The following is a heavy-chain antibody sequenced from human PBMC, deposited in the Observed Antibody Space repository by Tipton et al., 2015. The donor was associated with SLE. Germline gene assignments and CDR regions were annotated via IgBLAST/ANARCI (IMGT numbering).Heavy chain of an antibody. J-gene: IGHJ4*02. V-gene: IGHV4-59*08. D-gene: IGHD2-21*02. CDR2: IYYTGIT. CDR1: GGSITSYY. Sequence: TLSLTCTVSGGSITSYYWSWIRQSPGKGLEWVGYIYYTGITNYNPSVKSRVTISVDTSKNQFSLNLSSVTAADTAVYFCARHSGDYPFDYWGQGTLVTVSS. CDR3: ARHSGDYPFDY.